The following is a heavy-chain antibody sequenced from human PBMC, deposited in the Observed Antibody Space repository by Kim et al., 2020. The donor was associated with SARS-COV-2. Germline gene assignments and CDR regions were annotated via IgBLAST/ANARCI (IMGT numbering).Heavy chain of an antibody. CDR1: GFTFSSYG. CDR2: ISYDGSNK. CDR3: AKDGDPAGYDFWSGYYTLYYYYMDV. J-gene: IGHJ6*03. V-gene: IGHV3-30*18. D-gene: IGHD3-3*01. Sequence: GGSLRLSCAASGFTFSSYGMHWVRQAPGKGLEWVAVISYDGSNKYYADSVKGRFTISRDNSKNTLYLQMNSLRAEDTAVYYCAKDGDPAGYDFWSGYYTLYYYYMDVWGKGTTVTVSS.